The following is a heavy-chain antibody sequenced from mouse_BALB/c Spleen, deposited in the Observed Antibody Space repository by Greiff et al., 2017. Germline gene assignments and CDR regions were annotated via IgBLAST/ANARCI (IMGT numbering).Heavy chain of an antibody. CDR3: ARGLYFDV. CDR2: IWAGGST. Sequence: VMLVESGPGLVAPSQSLSITCTVSGFSLTSYGVHWVRQPPGKGLEWLGVIWAGGSTNYNSALMSRLSISKDNSKSQVFLKMNSLQTDDTAMYYCARGLYFDVWGAGTTVTVSS. CDR1: GFSLTSYG. V-gene: IGHV2-9*02. J-gene: IGHJ1*01.